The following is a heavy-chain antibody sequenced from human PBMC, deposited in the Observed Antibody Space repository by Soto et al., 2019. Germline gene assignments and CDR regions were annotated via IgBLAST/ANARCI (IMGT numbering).Heavy chain of an antibody. J-gene: IGHJ3*02. Sequence: ASVKVSCKASGYTFTGYYMHWVRQAPGQGLEWMGWINPNSGGTNYAQKFQGWVTMTRDTSISTAYMELSRLRSDDTAVDYCARSGIAARPGSAFDIWGQGTMVTVSS. CDR2: INPNSGGT. CDR3: ARSGIAARPGSAFDI. V-gene: IGHV1-2*04. D-gene: IGHD6-6*01. CDR1: GYTFTGYY.